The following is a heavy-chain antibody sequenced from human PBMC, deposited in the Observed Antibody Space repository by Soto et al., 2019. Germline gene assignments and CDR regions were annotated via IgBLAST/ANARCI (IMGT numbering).Heavy chain of an antibody. J-gene: IGHJ4*02. CDR1: GYTITSYD. V-gene: IGHV1-8*01. Sequence: ASVKVSCKASGYTITSYDINWVRQATGQGLEWMGWMNPNSGDTDYAQKFQGRVTMTRNTSISTAYMEPSRLRSEDTAVYYCARVSIAARPTGPCDYWGQGTLVTVSS. CDR3: ARVSIAARPTGPCDY. CDR2: MNPNSGDT. D-gene: IGHD6-6*01.